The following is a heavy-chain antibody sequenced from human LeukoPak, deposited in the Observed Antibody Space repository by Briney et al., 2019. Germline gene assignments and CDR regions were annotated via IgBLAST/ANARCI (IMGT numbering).Heavy chain of an antibody. Sequence: PSETLSLTCTVSCGSISSYYWSWLRQPPGKGLEWIGYIYYSGSTNYNPSLKSRVTISVDTSKNQFSLKLSSVTAADTAVYYCARPAHYGSGSYPYYFDYWGQGTLVTVSS. CDR3: ARPAHYGSGSYPYYFDY. J-gene: IGHJ4*02. CDR2: IYYSGST. CDR1: CGSISSYY. V-gene: IGHV4-59*01. D-gene: IGHD3-10*01.